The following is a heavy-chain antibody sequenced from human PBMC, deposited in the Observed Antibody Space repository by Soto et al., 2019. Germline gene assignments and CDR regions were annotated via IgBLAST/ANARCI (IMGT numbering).Heavy chain of an antibody. Sequence: AGGSLRLSCEASGFTFTGFDMHWVRQPTGKGLEWVSSIGTAGDTYYAVSVKGRFTISRDNAKNALSLQMTSLRAGDMAVYFCSKSQEIGTHFFDSWGQGTQVTVSS. V-gene: IGHV3-13*01. CDR1: GFTFTGFD. CDR3: SKSQEIGTHFFDS. D-gene: IGHD6-13*01. J-gene: IGHJ4*02. CDR2: IGTAGDT.